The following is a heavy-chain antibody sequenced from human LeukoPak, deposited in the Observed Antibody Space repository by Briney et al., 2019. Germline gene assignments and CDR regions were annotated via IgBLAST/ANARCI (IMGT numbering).Heavy chain of an antibody. CDR2: ISPSGRSI. D-gene: IGHD3-22*01. V-gene: IGHV3-48*03. CDR1: GFPFRDYE. J-gene: IGHJ4*02. Sequence: GGSLSLSFSASGFPFRDYEINWVRQAPGKGLEWVSYISPSGRSIRNADSVEGRFTYSRDNAKNSLYLQMNRLRAEDTAVYYCARMGHYSDSNGYYYFDYWGQGTLVTVSS. CDR3: ARMGHYSDSNGYYYFDY.